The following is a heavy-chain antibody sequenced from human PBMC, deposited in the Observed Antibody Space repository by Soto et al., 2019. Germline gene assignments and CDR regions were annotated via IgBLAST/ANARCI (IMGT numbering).Heavy chain of an antibody. J-gene: IGHJ1*01. V-gene: IGHV4-39*01. CDR1: GGSISSSSYY. D-gene: IGHD6-13*01. Sequence: QLQLQESGPGLVKPSETLSLTCTVSGGSISSSSYYWGWIRQPPGKGLEWIGSIYYSGSTYYNPSLKSRVTISVDTSKNQFSLKLSSVTAADTAVYYCARHPDSISPNFQHWGQGTLVTVSS. CDR3: ARHPDSISPNFQH. CDR2: IYYSGST.